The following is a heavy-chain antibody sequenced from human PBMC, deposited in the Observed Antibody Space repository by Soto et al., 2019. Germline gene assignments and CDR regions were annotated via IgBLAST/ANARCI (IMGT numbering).Heavy chain of an antibody. J-gene: IGHJ4*02. CDR3: ARSNPENFDYEITPYGY. D-gene: IGHD3-9*01. CDR2: IYYSGST. V-gene: IGHV4-39*01. CDR1: GGSISSSSYY. Sequence: PSETLSLTCTVSGGSISSSSYYWGWIRQPPGKGLEWIGSIYYSGSTYYNPSLKSRVAISVDTSKNQFSLKLSSVTAADTAVYYCARSNPENFDYEITPYGYWGQGTLVTVSS.